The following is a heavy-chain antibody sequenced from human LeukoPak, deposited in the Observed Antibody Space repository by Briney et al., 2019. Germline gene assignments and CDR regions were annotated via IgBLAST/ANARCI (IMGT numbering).Heavy chain of an antibody. CDR2: IYSSGST. Sequence: SETLSLTCTVAGGSITRYLWSWIRQPPGKGLEWIGYIYSSGSTTYNPSLKSRVTISVDTSTNQFFLKLASVTAADTAVYYCARRAVAENYFDYWGQGTLVTDSS. CDR3: ARRAVAENYFDY. CDR1: GGSITRYL. J-gene: IGHJ4*02. V-gene: IGHV4-4*08. D-gene: IGHD6-19*01.